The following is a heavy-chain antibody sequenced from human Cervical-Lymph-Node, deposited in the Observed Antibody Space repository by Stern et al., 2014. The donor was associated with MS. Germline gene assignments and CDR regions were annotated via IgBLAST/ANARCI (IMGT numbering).Heavy chain of an antibody. J-gene: IGHJ5*02. D-gene: IGHD1-26*01. CDR1: GGTFSTSG. CDR2: TIPLVNPT. CDR3: ARDLGVGPTVS. Sequence: QVQLVESGAEVKRPGASVKVSCKASGGTFSTSGITWVRQAPGQGLEWMGVTIPLVNPTIYSRKFQGRLTITADKYTSTAYMALNSLKSDDTAVYFCARDLGVGPTVSWGQGTVVTVSS. V-gene: IGHV1-69*06.